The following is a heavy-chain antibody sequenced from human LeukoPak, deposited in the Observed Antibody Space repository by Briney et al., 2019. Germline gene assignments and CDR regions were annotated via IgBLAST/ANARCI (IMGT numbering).Heavy chain of an antibody. CDR1: GFIFSTYA. CDR3: AKLDNNDLYSGLDVFDV. CDR2: ISGGGGST. Sequence: PGGSLRLSCASFGFIFSTYAMSWVRQAPGKGPEWVSSISGGGGSTYYADSVKGRFTISRDNSKNTLYVQMNSLKAEDTAIYYCAKLDNNDLYSGLDVFDVWGHGTLVTVSS. V-gene: IGHV3-23*01. J-gene: IGHJ3*01. D-gene: IGHD3/OR15-3a*01.